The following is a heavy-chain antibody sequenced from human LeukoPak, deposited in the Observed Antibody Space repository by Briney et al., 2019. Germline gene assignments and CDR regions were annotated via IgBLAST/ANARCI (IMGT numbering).Heavy chain of an antibody. V-gene: IGHV4-39*07. Sequence: SETLSLTCSVSGGSISSSSHSWGWMRQSPGKGLEWIGSIYYSGSTFYNPSLKSRVTISVDKSKNQFSLKLSSVTAADTAVYYCARVWSNPNPVLLWFGESRVGFDYWGQGTLVTVSS. CDR3: ARVWSNPNPVLLWFGESRVGFDY. J-gene: IGHJ4*02. CDR2: IYYSGST. CDR1: GGSISSSSHS. D-gene: IGHD3-10*01.